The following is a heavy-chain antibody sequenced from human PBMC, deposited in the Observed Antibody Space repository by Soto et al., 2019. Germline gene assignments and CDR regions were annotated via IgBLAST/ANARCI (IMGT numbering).Heavy chain of an antibody. CDR3: ARDKAPPYNYYDSSGYYYVPWFDP. J-gene: IGHJ5*02. CDR2: IIPIFGTA. D-gene: IGHD3-22*01. CDR1: GGTFSSYA. V-gene: IGHV1-69*13. Sequence: ASVKVSCKASGGTFSSYAISWVRQAPGQGLEWMGGIIPIFGTANYAQKFQGRVTITADESTSTAYMELSSLRSEDTAVYYCARDKAPPYNYYDSSGYYYVPWFDPWGQGTLVTVSS.